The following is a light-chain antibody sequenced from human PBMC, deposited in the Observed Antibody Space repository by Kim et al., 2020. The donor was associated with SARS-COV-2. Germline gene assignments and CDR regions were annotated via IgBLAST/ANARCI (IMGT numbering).Light chain of an antibody. V-gene: IGKV3-20*01. CDR3: PQYGSSPPYS. CDR1: QGVGSTY. J-gene: IGKJ2*03. Sequence: EIVLTQSPGTLSLSPGERVTLSCRASQGVGSTYLAWYQHKPGQPPRLLISGASSRATGIPDRFSGSGSGTDFTLTISRLEPEDFAVYYCPQYGSSPPYSFGQGNKLEI. CDR2: GAS.